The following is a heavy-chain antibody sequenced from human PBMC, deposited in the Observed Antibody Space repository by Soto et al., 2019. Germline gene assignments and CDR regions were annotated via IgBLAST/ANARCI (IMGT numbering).Heavy chain of an antibody. V-gene: IGHV4-30-4*01. Sequence: SLTCTVSGGSISSGDYYWSWIRQPPGKGLEWIGYIYYSGSTYYNPSLKSRVTISVDTSKNQFSLKLSSVTAADTAVYYCARVRRDGYNLRGWYFDLWGRGTLVTVSS. J-gene: IGHJ2*01. CDR3: ARVRRDGYNLRGWYFDL. CDR2: IYYSGST. D-gene: IGHD5-12*01. CDR1: GGSISSGDYY.